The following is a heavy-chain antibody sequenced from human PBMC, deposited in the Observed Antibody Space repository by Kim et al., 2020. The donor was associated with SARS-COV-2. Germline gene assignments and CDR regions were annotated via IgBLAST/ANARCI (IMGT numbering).Heavy chain of an antibody. CDR1: GYTFTSYA. Sequence: ASVKVSCKASGYTFTSYAMHWVRQAPGQRLEWMGWINAGNGNTKYSQKFQGRVTITRDTSASTAYMELSSLRSEDTAVYYCARDDTYYDILTGYYPTGWYFQHWGQGTLVTVSS. V-gene: IGHV1-3*01. J-gene: IGHJ1*01. CDR3: ARDDTYYDILTGYYPTGWYFQH. D-gene: IGHD3-9*01. CDR2: INAGNGNT.